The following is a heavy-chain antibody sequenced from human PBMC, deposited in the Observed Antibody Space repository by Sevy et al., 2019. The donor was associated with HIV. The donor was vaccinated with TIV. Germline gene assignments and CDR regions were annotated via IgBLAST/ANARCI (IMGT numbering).Heavy chain of an antibody. D-gene: IGHD3-9*01. CDR1: GYTFTSQY. J-gene: IGHJ4*02. Sequence: ASVKVSCKASGYTFTSQYMHWVRQAPGQGLEWMGIINPSGGSTSYAQKFQGRVTMTRDTSTSTVYMELSSLRSEDTAAYYCARDSDNYDILTGYYPFDYWGQGTLVTVSS. V-gene: IGHV1-46*01. CDR3: ARDSDNYDILTGYYPFDY. CDR2: INPSGGST.